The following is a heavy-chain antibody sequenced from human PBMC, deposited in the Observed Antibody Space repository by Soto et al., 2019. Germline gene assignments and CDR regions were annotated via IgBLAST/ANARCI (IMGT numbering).Heavy chain of an antibody. CDR1: GGSISSSSSS. CDR3: ARTYVTDVVVVPASKDYMDV. V-gene: IGHV4-39*01. Sequence: QLQLQESGPGLVKPSETLSLTCTVSGGSISSSSSSWGWIRQPPGKGLEWLGIISYSGSTYYSPSLKKRVTISVDASTNLFPLKLSSVTAADTAVYYCARTYVTDVVVVPASKDYMDVWGKGTTVTVSS. CDR2: ISYSGST. D-gene: IGHD2-2*01. J-gene: IGHJ6*03.